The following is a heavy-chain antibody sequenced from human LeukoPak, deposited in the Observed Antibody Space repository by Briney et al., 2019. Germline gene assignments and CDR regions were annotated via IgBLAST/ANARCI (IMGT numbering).Heavy chain of an antibody. D-gene: IGHD1-26*01. CDR2: IIPIFGTA. CDR3: ARDHHSGPIWFDP. Sequence: ASVKVSCKASGGTFSSYAISWVRQAPGQGLEWMGGIIPIFGTANYAQKFQGRVTITADESTSTANMQLSSLRSEDTAVYYWARDHHSGPIWFDPWGQGTLVTVSS. V-gene: IGHV1-69*13. CDR1: GGTFSSYA. J-gene: IGHJ5*02.